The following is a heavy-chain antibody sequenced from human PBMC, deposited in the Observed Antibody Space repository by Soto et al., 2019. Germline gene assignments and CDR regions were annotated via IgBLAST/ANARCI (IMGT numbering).Heavy chain of an antibody. CDR1: GFTFSSYW. V-gene: IGHV3-74*01. CDR3: ARDPGYSGYQKFDDAFDI. CDR2: INSDGSST. D-gene: IGHD5-12*01. Sequence: GGSLRLSCAASGFTFSSYWMHWVRQAPGKGLVWVSRINSDGSSTSYADSVKGRFTISRDNAKNTLYLQMNSLRAEDTAVYYCARDPGYSGYQKFDDAFDIWGQGTRVTVS. J-gene: IGHJ3*02.